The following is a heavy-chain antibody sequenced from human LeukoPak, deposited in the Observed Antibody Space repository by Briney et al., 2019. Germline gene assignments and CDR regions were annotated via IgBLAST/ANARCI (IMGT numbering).Heavy chain of an antibody. Sequence: PGGSLRLSCAVSGFTFNNFGMHWVRQAPGRGLEWVAFIRYDGSNKYYVDSVKGRFTISRDNSKNTLYLQMNSLRAEDTAVYYCAREPPYHDFLSVHYYLVYWGQGILVSVSS. CDR2: IRYDGSNK. D-gene: IGHD3-3*01. CDR1: GFTFNNFG. V-gene: IGHV3-30*02. CDR3: AREPPYHDFLSVHYYLVY. J-gene: IGHJ4*02.